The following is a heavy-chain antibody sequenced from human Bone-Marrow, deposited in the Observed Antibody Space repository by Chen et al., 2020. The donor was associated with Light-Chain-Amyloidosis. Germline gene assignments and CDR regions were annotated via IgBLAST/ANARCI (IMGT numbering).Heavy chain of an antibody. CDR2: IYTSGNT. J-gene: IGHJ6*03. Sequence: GSGPGLVKPSQTLSLTCSVSGASMTNGSHYWRWIRLPAGKGLEWIGRIYTSGNTNYSPSLKSRVTISVDTSKNQFSLKLSSVTAADTAVYYCAREGTAMGRGQFLNFFYYMDVWGKGTTVTVSS. CDR1: GASMTNGSHY. CDR3: AREGTAMGRGQFLNFFYYMDV. D-gene: IGHD5-18*01. V-gene: IGHV4-61*02.